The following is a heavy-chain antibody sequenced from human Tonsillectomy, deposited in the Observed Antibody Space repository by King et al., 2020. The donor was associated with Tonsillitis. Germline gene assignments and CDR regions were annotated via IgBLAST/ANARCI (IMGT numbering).Heavy chain of an antibody. CDR3: AKGGRYCSSTSCYGGDY. J-gene: IGHJ4*02. V-gene: IGHV3-23*04. CDR2: ISGSGGST. Sequence: QLVQSGGGLVQPGGSLRPSCAASGFTFSSYAMSWVRQAPGKGLEWVSAISGSGGSTYYADSVKGRFTISRDNSKNTLYLQMSSLRAEDTAVYYCAKGGRYCSSTSCYGGDYWGQGTLVTVSS. CDR1: GFTFSSYA. D-gene: IGHD2-2*01.